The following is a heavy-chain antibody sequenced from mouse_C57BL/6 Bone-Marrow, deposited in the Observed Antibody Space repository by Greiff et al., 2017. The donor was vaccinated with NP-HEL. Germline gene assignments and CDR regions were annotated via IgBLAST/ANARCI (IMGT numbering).Heavy chain of an antibody. J-gene: IGHJ2*01. D-gene: IGHD2-1*01. CDR2: ISDGGSYT. V-gene: IGHV5-4*01. CDR1: GFTFSSYA. Sequence: EVKLVESGGGLVKPGGSLKLSCAASGFTFSSYAMSWVRQTPEKRLEWVATISDGGSYTYYPDNVKGRFTISRDNAKNNLYLQMSHLKSEDTAMYYCARERIGNPYYFYYWGQGTTLTVSS. CDR3: ARERIGNPYYFYY.